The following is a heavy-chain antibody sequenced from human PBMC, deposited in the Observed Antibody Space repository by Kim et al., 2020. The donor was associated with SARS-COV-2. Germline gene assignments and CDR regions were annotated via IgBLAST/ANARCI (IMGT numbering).Heavy chain of an antibody. Sequence: NPSLKSRVTRSVDTSKNQFSLKLSSVTAADTAVYYCARDRGCGGDCYLDYWGQGTLVTVSS. CDR3: ARDRGCGGDCYLDY. D-gene: IGHD2-21*02. J-gene: IGHJ4*02. V-gene: IGHV4-4*07.